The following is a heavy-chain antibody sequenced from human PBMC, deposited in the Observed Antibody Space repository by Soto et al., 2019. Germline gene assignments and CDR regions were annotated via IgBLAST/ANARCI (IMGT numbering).Heavy chain of an antibody. D-gene: IGHD3-9*01. Sequence: PSATLPFAGTVCGGSIITSDYYCSWIRQHPGKGLEWIGHIYFTGSTYYNPSLKSQLTISVDTCKNQFSLKLNSVTAADTAADYCARVNGYLSSEFYPWGQGTPVTISS. V-gene: IGHV4-31*01. J-gene: IGHJ5*01. CDR2: IYFTGST. CDR3: ARVNGYLSSEFYP. CDR1: GGSIITSDYY.